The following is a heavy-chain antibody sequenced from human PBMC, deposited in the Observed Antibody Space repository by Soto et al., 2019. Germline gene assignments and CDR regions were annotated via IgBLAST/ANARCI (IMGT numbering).Heavy chain of an antibody. J-gene: IGHJ4*02. Sequence: GGSLRLSCAASGFTFSSYGMHWVRQAPGKGLEWVAVIWYDGSNKYYADSVKGRFTISRDNSKNTLYLQMNSLRAEDTAVYYSARDDGEGATPSAFDYWGQGTLVTVSSGKRADKSISTAYLQWSSLKASDTAMYYCARQDYPNYYFDYWGQGTLVTVSS. D-gene: IGHD1-26*01. CDR2: IWYDGSNK. V-gene: IGHV3-33*01. CDR1: GFTFSSYG. CDR3: ARDDGEGATPSAFDYWGQGTLVTVSSGKRADKSISTAYLQWSSLKASDTAMYYCARQDYPNYYFDY.